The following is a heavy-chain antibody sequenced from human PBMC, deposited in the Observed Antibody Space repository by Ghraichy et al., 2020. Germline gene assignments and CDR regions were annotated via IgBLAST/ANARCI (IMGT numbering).Heavy chain of an antibody. CDR1: GFTFSSYA. Sequence: GGSLRLSCEASGFTFSSYAMSWVRQAPGKGLEWVSAISGSGGSTYYADSVKGRFTISRDNSKNTLYLQMNSLRAEDTAVYYCAKVYYDILTGLSYYYYGMDVWGQGTTVTVSS. J-gene: IGHJ6*02. V-gene: IGHV3-23*01. D-gene: IGHD3-9*01. CDR3: AKVYYDILTGLSYYYYGMDV. CDR2: ISGSGGST.